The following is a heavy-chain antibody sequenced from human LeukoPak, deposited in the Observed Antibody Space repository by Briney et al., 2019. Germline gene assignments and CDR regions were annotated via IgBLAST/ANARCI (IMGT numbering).Heavy chain of an antibody. CDR2: ISAYNGNT. CDR3: ARGLTEKIAVAGDAFDI. J-gene: IGHJ3*02. Sequence: GASLKVSCKASGYTFTSYGISWVRQAPGHGLEWMGWISAYNGNTNYAQKLQGRVTMTTDTSTSTAYMELRSLRSDDTAVYYCARGLTEKIAVAGDAFDIWGQGTMVTVSS. D-gene: IGHD6-19*01. CDR1: GYTFTSYG. V-gene: IGHV1-18*01.